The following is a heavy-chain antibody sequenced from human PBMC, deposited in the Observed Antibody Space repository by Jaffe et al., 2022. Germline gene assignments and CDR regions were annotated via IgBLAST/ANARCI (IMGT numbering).Heavy chain of an antibody. CDR1: GGSISSGSYY. D-gene: IGHD3-10*01. Sequence: QVQLQESGPGLVKPSQTLSLTCTVSGGSISSGSYYWSWIRQPAGKGLEWIGRIYTSGSTNYNPSLKSRVTISVDTSKNQFSLKLSSVTAADTAVYYCARDLVGYYYGSGSYYNYFDYWGQGTLVTVSS. CDR2: IYTSGST. J-gene: IGHJ4*02. V-gene: IGHV4-61*02. CDR3: ARDLVGYYYGSGSYYNYFDY.